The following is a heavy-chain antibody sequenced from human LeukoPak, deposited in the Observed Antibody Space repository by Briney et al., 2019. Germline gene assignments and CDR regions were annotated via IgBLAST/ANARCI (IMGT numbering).Heavy chain of an antibody. CDR2: ISYDGSNK. D-gene: IGHD2-15*01. V-gene: IGHV3-30-3*01. J-gene: IGHJ6*02. CDR3: ARDSCSGGSCYGYYYYYGMDV. CDR1: GFTFSSYA. Sequence: GGSLRLSCAASGFTFSSYAMHWVRQAPGKGLEWVAVISYDGSNKYYADSVKGRFTISRDNSKNTLYLQMNSLRAEDTAVYYCARDSCSGGSCYGYYYYYGMDVWGQGTTVTVSS.